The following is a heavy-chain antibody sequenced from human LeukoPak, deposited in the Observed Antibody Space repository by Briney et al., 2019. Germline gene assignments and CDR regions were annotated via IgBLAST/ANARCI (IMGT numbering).Heavy chain of an antibody. Sequence: ASVKVSCKASGYTITNNYMHWVRQAPGQGLEWMGVINPSGTGTSYAQKFQGRITMSRDTSTSTVYMELSSLRSEDTAFYYCATDHSMANTAWWFDPWGQGTLVTVSS. CDR1: GYTITNNY. D-gene: IGHD5-24*01. CDR2: INPSGTGT. V-gene: IGHV1-46*01. J-gene: IGHJ5*02. CDR3: ATDHSMANTAWWFDP.